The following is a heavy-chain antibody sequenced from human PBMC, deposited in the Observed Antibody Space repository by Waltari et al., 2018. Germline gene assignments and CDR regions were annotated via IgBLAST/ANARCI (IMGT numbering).Heavy chain of an antibody. D-gene: IGHD6-13*01. Sequence: EVQLVESGGGLVQRGGSLRLSCAASGFTFSSYWMNWVRHVRGKGLVGVERIKREGSSTSHPDSVKGRFTISRDNAKNTLYLQMNRLRAEDTAVYYCARDFYTSSWYFDLWGRGTLVTVSS. CDR2: IKREGSST. CDR1: GFTFSSYW. J-gene: IGHJ2*01. V-gene: IGHV3-74*01. CDR3: ARDFYTSSWYFDL.